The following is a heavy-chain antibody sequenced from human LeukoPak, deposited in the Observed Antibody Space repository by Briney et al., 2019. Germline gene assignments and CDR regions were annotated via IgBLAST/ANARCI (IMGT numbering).Heavy chain of an antibody. Sequence: GGSLRLSCAASGFTFSDYYMSWIRQAPGKGLEGVSYISSGSNYTNYADSVKGRFTISRDNAKNSLYLQMNSLRAEDTAVYYCARDLYASGSYDYWGQGTLVTVSS. J-gene: IGHJ4*02. CDR3: ARDLYASGSYDY. CDR1: GFTFSDYY. D-gene: IGHD3-10*01. CDR2: ISSGSNYT. V-gene: IGHV3-11*06.